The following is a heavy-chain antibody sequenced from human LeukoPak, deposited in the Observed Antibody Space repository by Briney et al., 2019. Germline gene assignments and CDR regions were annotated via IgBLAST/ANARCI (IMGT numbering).Heavy chain of an antibody. J-gene: IGHJ3*01. D-gene: IGHD3/OR15-3a*01. CDR2: IYHRGRT. Sequence: SETLSLTCTVSGDSITNRTSSWGWIRQSPGKGLEWIGNIYHRGRTFYNPSLKNRVSISVDTSKSQFSLTLNSVTAADTAVYYCARRWTQNLHAIDVWGPGAMVTVS. CDR1: GDSITNRTSS. CDR3: ARRWTQNLHAIDV. V-gene: IGHV4-39*01.